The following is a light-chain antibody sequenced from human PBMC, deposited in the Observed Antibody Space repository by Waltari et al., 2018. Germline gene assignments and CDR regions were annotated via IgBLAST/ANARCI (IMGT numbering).Light chain of an antibody. CDR3: QQYHMSSWT. CDR1: KTVSSSH. Sequence: EIVLTQSPATLSLSPGERATLSCRASKTVSSSHLAWFQQKPGQAPRLLIFDVSSRATGIPDRFSGSGSGTDFTLTITRLEPEDFAVYYCQQYHMSSWTFGQGTKVVIK. V-gene: IGKV3-20*01. J-gene: IGKJ1*01. CDR2: DVS.